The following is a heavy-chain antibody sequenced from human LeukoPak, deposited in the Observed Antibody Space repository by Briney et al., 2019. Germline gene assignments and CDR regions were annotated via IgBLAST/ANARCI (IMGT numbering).Heavy chain of an antibody. CDR3: AKDGSGSYYLPYSSFDY. J-gene: IGHJ4*02. V-gene: IGHV3-23*01. D-gene: IGHD3-10*01. CDR1: GLTFSSSA. Sequence: GGSLRLSCAASGLTFSSSAMSWVRQAPGKGLEWVSGISGNGGDTYYADSVKGRFTVSRDNSKNTLYLQMDSLRADDTAVYYCAKDGSGSYYLPYSSFDYWGQGTLVTVSS. CDR2: ISGNGGDT.